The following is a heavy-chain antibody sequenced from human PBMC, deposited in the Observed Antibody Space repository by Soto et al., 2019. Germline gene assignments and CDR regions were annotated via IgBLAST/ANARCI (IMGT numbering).Heavy chain of an antibody. CDR2: IYYSGST. CDR1: GGSISRSY. Sequence: TLSLTCTVSGGSISRSYWSWIRQPPGKGLEWIGYIYYSGSTNYNPSLKSRVTISVDTSKNQFSLKLSSVIAADTAVYYCARHGSCSGGSCYASFDYWGQGALVTVSS. V-gene: IGHV4-59*08. J-gene: IGHJ4*02. D-gene: IGHD2-15*01. CDR3: ARHGSCSGGSCYASFDY.